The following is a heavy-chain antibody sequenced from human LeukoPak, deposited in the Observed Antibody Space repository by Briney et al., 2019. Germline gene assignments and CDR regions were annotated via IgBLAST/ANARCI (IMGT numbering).Heavy chain of an antibody. CDR1: GFTFSSYA. J-gene: IGHJ4*02. Sequence: GGSLRLSCAASGFTFSSYAMHWVRQAPGKGLEWVAVISYDGSNKYYADSVKGRFTISRDNSKNTLYLQMNSLRAEDTAVYYCAKDASGWIVYYFDYWGQGTLVTVSS. D-gene: IGHD6-19*01. CDR2: ISYDGSNK. V-gene: IGHV3-30*04. CDR3: AKDASGWIVYYFDY.